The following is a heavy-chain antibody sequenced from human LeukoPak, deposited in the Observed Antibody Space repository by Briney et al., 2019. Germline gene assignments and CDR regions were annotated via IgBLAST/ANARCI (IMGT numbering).Heavy chain of an antibody. J-gene: IGHJ4*02. CDR1: GFTFSSYA. Sequence: GGSLRLSCAASGFTFSSYALSWVRQAPGKGLEWVSVISASGGTTYYADSVKGRFTISRDTSKDTGYLQMHSLRAEDTAVYYCAKGDVLPSYPTFDYWGQGTLVTVSS. CDR2: ISASGGTT. V-gene: IGHV3-23*01. D-gene: IGHD3-9*01. CDR3: AKGDVLPSYPTFDY.